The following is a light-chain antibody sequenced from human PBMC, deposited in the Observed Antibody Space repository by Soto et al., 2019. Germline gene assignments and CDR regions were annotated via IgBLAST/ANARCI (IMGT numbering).Light chain of an antibody. CDR2: EVS. CDR3: SSHTSSNTHVV. Sequence: QSALTQPASVSGSPGQSITISCTGTSSDVVGYNYVSWYQQYPGKAPKLMIYEVSNRPSGVSNRFSGSKSGNTASLTISGLQAEDEADYYCSSHTSSNTHVVFGGGTKLTVL. J-gene: IGLJ2*01. CDR1: SSDVVGYNY. V-gene: IGLV2-14*01.